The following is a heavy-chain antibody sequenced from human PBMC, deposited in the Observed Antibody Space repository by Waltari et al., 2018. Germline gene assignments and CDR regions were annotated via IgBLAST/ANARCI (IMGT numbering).Heavy chain of an antibody. D-gene: IGHD3-22*01. Sequence: QVQLVESGGGVVQLGRSLRLSCAASEFTFSSYAMHWVRQAPGKGLEWVAVISYNERNIYYVDSVKGRFTISRDNSKKTLYLQMNSLRPEDTAMYYCARDLCDRTKCHGMDVWGQGTTVTVSS. CDR1: EFTFSSYA. CDR2: ISYNERNI. CDR3: ARDLCDRTKCHGMDV. J-gene: IGHJ6*02. V-gene: IGHV3-30*04.